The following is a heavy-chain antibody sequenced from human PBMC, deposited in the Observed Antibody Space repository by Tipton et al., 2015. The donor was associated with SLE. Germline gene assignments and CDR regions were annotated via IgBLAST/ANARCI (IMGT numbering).Heavy chain of an antibody. D-gene: IGHD3-16*01. CDR1: GGSISSYY. V-gene: IGHV4-4*07. CDR3: AARYYDYIWAGSRKYFFDY. CDR2: IYTSGST. Sequence: TLSLTCTVSGGSISSYYWSWIRQPAGKGLEWIGRIYTSGSTNYNPSLKSRVTIFVDTSKNQVSLNLNSVTPADTAVYFCAARYYDYIWAGSRKYFFDYWGQGALVTVSS. J-gene: IGHJ4*02.